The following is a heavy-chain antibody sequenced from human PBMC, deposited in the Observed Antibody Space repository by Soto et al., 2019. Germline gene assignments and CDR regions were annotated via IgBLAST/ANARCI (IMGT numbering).Heavy chain of an antibody. CDR2: IIPIFGTA. CDR1: GVTFSNSV. J-gene: IGHJ4*02. V-gene: IGHV1-69*13. Sequence: GASVKVSCKASGVTFSNSVLSWVRQAPGQGLEWMGGIIPIFGTANYAQKFQGRVAIIADESTNTAYLELSSLRSDDTAVYYCAKDISDYTGYFDYWGQGTLVTVSS. CDR3: AKDISDYTGYFDY. D-gene: IGHD3-16*01.